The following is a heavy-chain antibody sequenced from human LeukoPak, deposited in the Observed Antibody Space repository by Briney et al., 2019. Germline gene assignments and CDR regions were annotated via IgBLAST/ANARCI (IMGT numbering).Heavy chain of an antibody. J-gene: IGHJ3*02. CDR1: GFTFSSYD. V-gene: IGHV3-13*01. CDR3: TRRMRGLGSYSDAFDI. D-gene: IGHD3-10*01. Sequence: GGSLRLSCAASGFTFSSYDMHWVRQATGKGLEWVSAIDKVGGTYYAGSVKGRFTISRVNAKNSLYLQMNSLRAGDTAVYFCTRRMRGLGSYSDAFDIWGQWTMVTVSS. CDR2: IDKVGGT.